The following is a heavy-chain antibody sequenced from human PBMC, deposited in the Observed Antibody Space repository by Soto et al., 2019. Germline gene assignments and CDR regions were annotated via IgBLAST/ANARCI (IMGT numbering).Heavy chain of an antibody. CDR3: ARVLKLAPMPYDYSYYMDV. J-gene: IGHJ6*03. D-gene: IGHD2-2*01. Sequence: ASVKVSCKASGYTFTGYYMHWVRQAPGQGLEWMGWINPNSGGTNYAQKFQGWVTMTTDTSTSTAYMELRSLRSDDTAVYYCARVLKLAPMPYDYSYYMDVWGKGTTVTVS. CDR2: INPNSGGT. CDR1: GYTFTGYY. V-gene: IGHV1-2*04.